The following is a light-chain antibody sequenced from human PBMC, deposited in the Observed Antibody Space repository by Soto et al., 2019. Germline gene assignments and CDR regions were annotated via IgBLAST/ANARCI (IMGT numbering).Light chain of an antibody. V-gene: IGLV2-14*01. J-gene: IGLJ2*01. CDR3: SSYTSSSTLGVV. Sequence: QSALTQPSSVSGSPGQSITISCTGTSSDVGGYNYVSWYQQHPGKAPKLMIYEVSNRPSGVSNRFSGSKSGKTASLTISGLQAEDEADYYCSSYTSSSTLGVVFGGGTKLTVL. CDR2: EVS. CDR1: SSDVGGYNY.